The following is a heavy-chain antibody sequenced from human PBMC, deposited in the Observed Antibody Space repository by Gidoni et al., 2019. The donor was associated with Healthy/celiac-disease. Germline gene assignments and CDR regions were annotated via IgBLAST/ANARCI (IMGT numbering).Heavy chain of an antibody. CDR1: GYSFTRSW. V-gene: IGHV5-51*01. Sequence: EVQLVQSGAEVKKPGESLRISCSGSGYSFTRSWIGWVRPMPGKGLEWMGIIYPGDSDTRYSPSFQGQVTISADKSISTAYLQWSSRKASDTARYYCARHCARGLLKAEEAWGYWGQGTLVTVSS. CDR3: ARHCARGLLKAEEAWGY. CDR2: IYPGDSDT. J-gene: IGHJ4*02. D-gene: IGHD6-6*01.